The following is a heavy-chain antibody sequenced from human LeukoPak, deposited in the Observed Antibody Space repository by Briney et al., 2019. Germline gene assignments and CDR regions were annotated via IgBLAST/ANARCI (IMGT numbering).Heavy chain of an antibody. CDR2: IYTTGDT. CDR3: ARDSCSSNSCSFDF. J-gene: IGHJ4*02. CDR1: GGAISNGAYH. Sequence: PSQTLSLTCTVSGGAISNGAYHWSWIRQPAGKGLEWIGRIYTTGDTNYNPSLKSRVTISIDTPKNQYSLNLTSVTAADTAVYYCARDSCSSNSCSFDFWGQGTLVTVSS. D-gene: IGHD2-2*01. V-gene: IGHV4-61*02.